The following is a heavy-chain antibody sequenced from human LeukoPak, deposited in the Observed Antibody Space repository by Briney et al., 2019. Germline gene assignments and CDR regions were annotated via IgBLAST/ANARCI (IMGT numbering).Heavy chain of an antibody. CDR3: ARGSGGLWSPPGY. J-gene: IGHJ4*02. V-gene: IGHV3-30-3*01. D-gene: IGHD5-18*01. CDR2: TSYDGNNK. Sequence: GGSLRLSCAASGLTISTYAMHWVRQAPGKGLDWVTVTSYDGNNKFYANSVKGRFTISRDNSKNTIYLQMNSLRAEDTAIYYCARGSGGLWSPPGYWGQGTLVIVSS. CDR1: GLTISTYA.